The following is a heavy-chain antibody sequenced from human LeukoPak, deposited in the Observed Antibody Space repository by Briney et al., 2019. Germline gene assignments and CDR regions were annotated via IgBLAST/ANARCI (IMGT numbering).Heavy chain of an antibody. D-gene: IGHD6-6*01. CDR3: ARDSSSNWYFDL. V-gene: IGHV4-59*01. Sequence: SETLSLTCTVSGGSISSYSWSWIRQPPGKGLEWIGYIYYSGSTNYNPSLRSRVTISVDTSKNQFSLKLSSVTAADTAVYYCARDSSSNWYFDLWGRGTLVTVSS. CDR2: IYYSGST. CDR1: GGSISSYS. J-gene: IGHJ2*01.